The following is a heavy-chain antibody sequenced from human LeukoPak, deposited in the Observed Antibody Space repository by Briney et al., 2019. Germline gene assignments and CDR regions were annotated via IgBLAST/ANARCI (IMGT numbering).Heavy chain of an antibody. CDR1: GGSISSYY. D-gene: IGHD2-15*01. CDR2: IYYSGST. J-gene: IGHJ6*03. Sequence: SETLSLTCTVSGGSISSYYWSWIRQPPGKGLEWIGYIYYSGSTNYNPSLKSRVTISGDTSKNQFSLQLSSVTAADTDVYYCARAVVVAATLINYYYMDVWGKGTTVTVSS. V-gene: IGHV4-59*01. CDR3: ARAVVVAATLINYYYMDV.